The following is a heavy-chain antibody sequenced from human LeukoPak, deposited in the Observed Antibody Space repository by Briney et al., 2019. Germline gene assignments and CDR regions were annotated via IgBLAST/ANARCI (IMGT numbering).Heavy chain of an antibody. CDR2: IKQDGSEK. V-gene: IGHV3-7*03. Sequence: GGSLRLSCAASGFTFSSYWMSWVRQAPGTGLEWVANIKQDGSEKYYVDSVKGRFTISRDNARNSLYLQMNSLRAEDTAVYYCAKVVRYAGAPRIAARPPNFGYWGQGTLVTVSS. CDR3: AKVVRYAGAPRIAARPPNFGY. CDR1: GFTFSSYW. J-gene: IGHJ4*02. D-gene: IGHD6-6*01.